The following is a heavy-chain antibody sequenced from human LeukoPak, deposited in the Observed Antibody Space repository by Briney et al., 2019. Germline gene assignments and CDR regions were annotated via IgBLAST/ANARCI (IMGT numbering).Heavy chain of an antibody. J-gene: IGHJ3*02. CDR2: IYSDDRT. CDR1: GFTASGNY. V-gene: IGHV3-53*04. CDR3: AREVMAKRRAFDI. Sequence: GGSLRLSCAASGFTASGNYMSWVRQAPGKGLEWVSVIYSDDRTYYADSVKGRFTISRHTSKKTLYLQMNSLRAEDTAVYYCAREVMAKRRAFDIWGQGTVVTVSS. D-gene: IGHD2-8*01.